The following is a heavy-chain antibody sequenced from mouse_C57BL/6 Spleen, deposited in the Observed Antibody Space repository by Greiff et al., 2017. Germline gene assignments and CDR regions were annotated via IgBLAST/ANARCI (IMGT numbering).Heavy chain of an antibody. J-gene: IGHJ4*01. CDR2: ISSGSSTI. V-gene: IGHV5-17*01. Sequence: DVQLVESGGGLVKPGGSLKLSCAASGFTFSDYGMHWVRQAPEKGLEWVAYISSGSSTIYYADTVKGRFTIARDNAKNTLFLQMTSLRSEDTAMYYCARNYLHYYAMDYWGQGTSVTVSS. CDR1: GFTFSDYG. CDR3: ARNYLHYYAMDY. D-gene: IGHD5-5*01.